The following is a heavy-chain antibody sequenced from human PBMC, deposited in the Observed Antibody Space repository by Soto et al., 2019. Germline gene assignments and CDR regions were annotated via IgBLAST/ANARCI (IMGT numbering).Heavy chain of an antibody. V-gene: IGHV3-33*01. CDR3: ARDAGLAEYSSSPEGDYYGMDV. J-gene: IGHJ6*02. CDR1: GFTFSSYG. CDR2: IWYDGSNK. Sequence: QVQLVESGGGVVQPGRSLRLSCAASGFTFSSYGMHWVRQAPGKGLEWVAVIWYDGSNKYYADSVKGRFTISRDNSKNTLYLQMNSLRAEDTAVYYCARDAGLAEYSSSPEGDYYGMDVWGQGTTVTVSS. D-gene: IGHD6-6*01.